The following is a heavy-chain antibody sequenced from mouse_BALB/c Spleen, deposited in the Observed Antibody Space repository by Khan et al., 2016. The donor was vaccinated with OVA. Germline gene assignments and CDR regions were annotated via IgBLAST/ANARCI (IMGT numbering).Heavy chain of an antibody. CDR1: GYTFTTAG. V-gene: IGHV9-4*02. CDR3: ARGRAAYYRNDGGAMEY. D-gene: IGHD2-14*01. J-gene: IGHJ4*01. CDR2: INTHSGAP. Sequence: QIQLVQSGPELKKPGETVRISCKASGYTFTTAGIQWVQKMPGKGLKWIGWINTHSGAPKYAEDFKGRFAFSLEISVSTAYLQITNLKNEDTATYFCARGRAAYYRNDGGAMEYWGQGTSVTVSS.